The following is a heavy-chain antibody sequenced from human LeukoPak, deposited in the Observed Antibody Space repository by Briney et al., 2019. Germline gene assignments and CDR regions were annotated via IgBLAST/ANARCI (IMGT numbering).Heavy chain of an antibody. J-gene: IGHJ4*02. CDR1: GVSISDYH. CDR2: FSYSGST. CDR3: ARMYSGTSYYFDF. D-gene: IGHD1-26*01. Sequence: PSETLSLTCSVSGVSISDYHWIWIRQPPAKGLEWMGYFSYSGSTRYNPSLKSRVTMSVDTSKNQFSLRLISVAAADTAVYYCARMYSGTSYYFDFWGQGTLVTVPS. V-gene: IGHV4-59*01.